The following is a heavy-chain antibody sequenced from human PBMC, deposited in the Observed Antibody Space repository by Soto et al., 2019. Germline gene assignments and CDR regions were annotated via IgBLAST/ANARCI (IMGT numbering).Heavy chain of an antibody. CDR2: ISSSAGGT. Sequence: GGSLRLSCAASGFTFSSFPLSWVRQAPGKGLEWVSAISSSAGGTYYADSVKGRFTISRDNSKNTLFLQMNSLRAEDTAVYYCAKPLLDVGATWGDAFDIWGQGTLVTVS. V-gene: IGHV3-23*01. J-gene: IGHJ3*02. CDR1: GFTFSSFP. CDR3: AKPLLDVGATWGDAFDI. D-gene: IGHD1-26*01.